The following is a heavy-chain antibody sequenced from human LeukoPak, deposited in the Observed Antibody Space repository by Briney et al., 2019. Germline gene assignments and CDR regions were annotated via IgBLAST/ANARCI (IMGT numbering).Heavy chain of an antibody. V-gene: IGHV3-21*01. CDR2: ISSSSSYI. Sequence: GGSLRLSCAASGLTFSSYSMSCVRQAPGKGLEWVSSISSSSSYIYYADSVKGPFTISRDNAKNSLYLQMNSRRAEDTAVYYCARDSGIAAAGPMGYDYWGQGTLVTVSS. D-gene: IGHD6-13*01. CDR1: GLTFSSYS. CDR3: ARDSGIAAAGPMGYDY. J-gene: IGHJ4*02.